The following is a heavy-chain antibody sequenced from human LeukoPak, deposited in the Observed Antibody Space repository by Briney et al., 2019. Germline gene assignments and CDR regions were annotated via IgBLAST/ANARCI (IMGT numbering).Heavy chain of an antibody. CDR1: GFTFSSYS. V-gene: IGHV3-21*01. D-gene: IGHD3-22*01. Sequence: PGGSLRLSCAASGFTFSSYSMNWVRQAPGKGLEWVSSISSSSSYIYYAGSVKGRFTISRDNAKNSLYLQMNSLRAEDTAVYYCARDSGTNNRITMIVVVIGAFDIWGQGTMVTVSS. CDR2: ISSSSSYI. CDR3: ARDSGTNNRITMIVVVIGAFDI. J-gene: IGHJ3*02.